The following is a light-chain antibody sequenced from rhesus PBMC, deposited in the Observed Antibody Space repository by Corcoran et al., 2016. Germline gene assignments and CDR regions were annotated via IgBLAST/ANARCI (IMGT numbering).Light chain of an antibody. V-gene: IGKV1-22*01. Sequence: DIQMTQSPSSLSASVGDTVTITCRARQTISSSLDWYQQKPGKAPKHLFYKEFTLQSGVPSRLSGSVSGTDFTLTISSLKPDDFPTYYCLQYNSSPRTFGQGTKVEIK. CDR3: LQYNSSPRT. CDR1: QTISSS. J-gene: IGKJ1*01. CDR2: KEF.